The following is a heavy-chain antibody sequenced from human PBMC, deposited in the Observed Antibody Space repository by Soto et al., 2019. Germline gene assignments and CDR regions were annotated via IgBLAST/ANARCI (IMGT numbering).Heavy chain of an antibody. D-gene: IGHD2-15*01. V-gene: IGHV3-66*01. CDR1: GFIVSDTY. CDR2: ISNRGDT. J-gene: IGHJ3*02. Sequence: EVQLVESGGGLVQPGGSLRLSCTASGFIVSDTYVNWVRQAPGKGLEWVSVISNRGDTHYADSVRGRFSLSRDISDNTLHLPMNNLRVEDTAVYYCAREPRYCRGGSCSITRDAYDIWGQGTMVTVSS. CDR3: AREPRYCRGGSCSITRDAYDI.